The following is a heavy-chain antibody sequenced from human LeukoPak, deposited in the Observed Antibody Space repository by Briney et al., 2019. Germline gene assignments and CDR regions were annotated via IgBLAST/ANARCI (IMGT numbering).Heavy chain of an antibody. D-gene: IGHD2-2*01. V-gene: IGHV4-59*01. Sequence: PSGTLSLTCTVSGGSISSYYWGWIRQPPGEGLEWIGYIYLYNSVSTNYNPSLKSRVTISVDTSKNQFSLKLSSVTAADTAVYYCARGHCSSTSCLFDYWGQGTLVTVSS. CDR3: ARGHCSSTSCLFDY. CDR2: IYLYNSVST. CDR1: GGSISSYY. J-gene: IGHJ4*02.